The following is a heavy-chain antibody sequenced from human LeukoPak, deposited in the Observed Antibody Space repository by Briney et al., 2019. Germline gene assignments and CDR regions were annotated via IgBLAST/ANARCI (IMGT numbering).Heavy chain of an antibody. D-gene: IGHD5-12*01. CDR2: ISAYNGNT. J-gene: IGHJ6*03. Sequence: GASVKVSCKASGYTFTSYGISWVRQAPGQGLEWMGWISAYNGNTNYAQKLQGRATMTTDTSTSTAYMELRSLRSDDTAVYYCARVRVEGYDSYYYYYMDVWGKGTTVTVSS. CDR3: ARVRVEGYDSYYYYYMDV. CDR1: GYTFTSYG. V-gene: IGHV1-18*01.